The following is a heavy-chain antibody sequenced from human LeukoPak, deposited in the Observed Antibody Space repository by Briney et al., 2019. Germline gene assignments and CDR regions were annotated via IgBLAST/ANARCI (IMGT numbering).Heavy chain of an antibody. CDR3: ASGFLDDFWSGHF. V-gene: IGHV3-7*01. Sequence: GGSLTLSCAASAFTFSTFWMSWVRQAQGKGLGWVANIKQDGSEKYYVDSGKGRFTISRDNATKSLYLHMNSLRADGPAVYVCASGFLDDFWSGHFWGQGTLVTVSS. D-gene: IGHD3-3*01. CDR1: AFTFSTFW. J-gene: IGHJ4*02. CDR2: IKQDGSEK.